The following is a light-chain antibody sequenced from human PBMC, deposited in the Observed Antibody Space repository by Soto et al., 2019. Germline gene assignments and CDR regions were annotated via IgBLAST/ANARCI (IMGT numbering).Light chain of an antibody. Sequence: IQMTQSHSTMSAAVGDRVTITCRASQSIRNWLAGYQQNPGKAPKPLIDNASSLDSGVPSRFSGSGAGTAFTLTISSLQPDDFAPYYCQQYNSYWTFGQGTNVEIK. CDR2: NAS. J-gene: IGKJ1*01. V-gene: IGKV1-5*03. CDR3: QQYNSYWT. CDR1: QSIRNW.